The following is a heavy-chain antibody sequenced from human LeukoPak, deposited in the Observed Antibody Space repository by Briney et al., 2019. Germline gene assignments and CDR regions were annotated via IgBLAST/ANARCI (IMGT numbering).Heavy chain of an antibody. D-gene: IGHD3-10*01. CDR2: ISGSGGST. J-gene: IGHJ4*02. CDR3: ARSGSYYSPFDY. V-gene: IGHV3-23*01. CDR1: GFTFSSYA. Sequence: GGSLRLSCAASGFTFSSYAMGWVRQAPGKGLEWVSAISGSGGSTYYADSVKGRFTISRDNSKNTLYLQMNSLRAEDTAVYYCARSGSYYSPFDYWGQGTLVTVSS.